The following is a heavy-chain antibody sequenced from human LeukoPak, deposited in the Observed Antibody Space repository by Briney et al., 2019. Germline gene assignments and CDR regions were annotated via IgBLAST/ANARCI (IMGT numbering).Heavy chain of an antibody. V-gene: IGHV3-21*01. CDR2: ISSSSSYI. CDR3: ARHSYDYVWGSYRPAEVDY. D-gene: IGHD3-16*02. Sequence: GGSLRLSCAASGFTFSSYSMNWVRQAPGKGLEWVSSISSSSSYIYYADSVKGRFTISRDNAKNSLYLQMNSLRAEDTAVYYCARHSYDYVWGSYRPAEVDYWGQGTLVTVSS. J-gene: IGHJ4*02. CDR1: GFTFSSYS.